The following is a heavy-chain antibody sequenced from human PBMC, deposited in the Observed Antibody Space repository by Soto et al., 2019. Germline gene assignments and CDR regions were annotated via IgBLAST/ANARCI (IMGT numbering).Heavy chain of an antibody. J-gene: IGHJ6*02. Sequence: SETLSLTCAVYGGSFSDYFWSWIRQPPGKGLEWIGEIYHSGTTHYNPSLKSRVTISVDTSKNQFSLRLNSVTAADTAIFYCARQPVSLNGKFFFYQHGMDVWGQGTTVTVSS. CDR2: IYHSGTT. CDR3: ARQPVSLNGKFFFYQHGMDV. D-gene: IGHD2-8*01. V-gene: IGHV4-34*01. CDR1: GGSFSDYF.